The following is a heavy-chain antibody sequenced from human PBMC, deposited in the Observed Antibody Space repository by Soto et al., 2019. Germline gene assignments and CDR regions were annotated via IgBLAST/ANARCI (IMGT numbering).Heavy chain of an antibody. J-gene: IGHJ4*02. Sequence: QLHLQESGPGLVKPSETLSLTCTVSGDSLSSSFYHWGWIRLPPGRGLEWIASIFYSGSTYYNPSFKSRTTISVVTSKIQSSLKLTSVTAADTALYCCAICTTSGYEYFDFWGQGTLVTVSS. CDR3: AICTTSGYEYFDF. CDR1: GDSLSSSFYH. V-gene: IGHV4-39*01. CDR2: IFYSGST. D-gene: IGHD5-12*01.